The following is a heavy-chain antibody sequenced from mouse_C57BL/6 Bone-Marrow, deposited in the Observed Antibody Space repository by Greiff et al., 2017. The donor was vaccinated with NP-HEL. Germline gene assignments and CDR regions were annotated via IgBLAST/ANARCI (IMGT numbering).Heavy chain of an antibody. D-gene: IGHD2-5*01. J-gene: IGHJ1*03. CDR1: GFTFSDYG. CDR2: ISNLAYSI. V-gene: IGHV5-15*04. Sequence: EVKLVESGGGLVQPGGSLKLSCAASGFTFSDYGMAWVRQAPRKGPEWVAFISNLAYSIYYADTVKGRFTLSRENAKNALYLEMSSLRSEGTAMYYCARHPYYSNSWYFDVWGTGTTVTVSS. CDR3: ARHPYYSNSWYFDV.